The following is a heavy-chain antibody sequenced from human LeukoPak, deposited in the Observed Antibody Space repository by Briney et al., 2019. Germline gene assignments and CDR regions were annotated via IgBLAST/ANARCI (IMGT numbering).Heavy chain of an antibody. V-gene: IGHV2-5*01. CDR2: IYWNDDK. Sequence: SGPTLVKPTQTLTLTCTFSGFSLSTSGVGVGWIRQPPGKALEWLALIYWNDDKRYSPSLKSRLTITKDTSKNQVILTMTNMDPVDTATYYCAHRLGMATSDAFDIWGQGTMVTVSS. J-gene: IGHJ3*02. CDR3: AHRLGMATSDAFDI. D-gene: IGHD5-12*01. CDR1: GFSLSTSGVG.